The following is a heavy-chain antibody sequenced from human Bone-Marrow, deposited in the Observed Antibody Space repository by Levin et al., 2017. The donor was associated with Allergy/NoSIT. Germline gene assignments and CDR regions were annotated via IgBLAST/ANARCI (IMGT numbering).Heavy chain of an antibody. Sequence: PGESLKISCAVSGFIMRSYTMTWVRQAPGKGLEWVSSISSTSTYIYYADSVKGRFTVSRDNAKNSLYLQMDSLRAEDTAVYYCAREGGGTLYYYYGMDVWGQGTTVTVSS. CDR3: AREGGGTLYYYYGMDV. V-gene: IGHV3-21*01. D-gene: IGHD1-14*01. CDR1: GFIMRSYT. CDR2: ISSTSTYI. J-gene: IGHJ6*02.